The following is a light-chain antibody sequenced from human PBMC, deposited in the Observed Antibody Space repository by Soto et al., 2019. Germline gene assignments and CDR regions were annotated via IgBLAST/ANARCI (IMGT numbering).Light chain of an antibody. CDR2: CAS. CDR3: QQYESTPPT. V-gene: IGKV4-1*01. J-gene: IGKJ2*01. Sequence: DIVMTQSPDSLAVSLGERATINCKSSQSVLYSSNNKNYLAWYQQRPGQPPKLLIYCASTRESGVPDRFSGSVSGTDVTLTITSLQAEDVAVYYCQQYESTPPTFGQGTKLEIK. CDR1: QSVLYSSNNKNY.